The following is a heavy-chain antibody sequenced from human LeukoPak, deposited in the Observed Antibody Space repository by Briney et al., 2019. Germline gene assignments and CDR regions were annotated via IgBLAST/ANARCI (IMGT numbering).Heavy chain of an antibody. D-gene: IGHD2-15*01. Sequence: PGRSQRLSCAASGFTFSSYAMHWVRQAPGKGLEWVAVMSYDGSNKYYADSVKGRFTISRDNSKNTLYLQMNSLRAEDTAVYYCAKDRLKFCSGGSCYPTHAFDIWGQGTMVTVS. CDR3: AKDRLKFCSGGSCYPTHAFDI. CDR2: MSYDGSNK. V-gene: IGHV3-30-3*01. CDR1: GFTFSSYA. J-gene: IGHJ3*02.